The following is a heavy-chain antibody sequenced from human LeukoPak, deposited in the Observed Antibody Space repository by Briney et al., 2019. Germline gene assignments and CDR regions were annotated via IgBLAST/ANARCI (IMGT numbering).Heavy chain of an antibody. J-gene: IGHJ4*01. CDR2: IYPTGGST. CDR1: GFTLTSYY. D-gene: IGHD3-10*01. V-gene: IGHV1-46*01. Sequence: ASVKVFCKASGFTLTSYYFHWVRQAPGQGLEWMGIIYPTGGSTSYAQKFQGRVTMTRDTSTSTVYMELSSLRSEDTAVYFCARGWFESVFYYWGHGTPVTVSS. CDR3: ARGWFESVFYY.